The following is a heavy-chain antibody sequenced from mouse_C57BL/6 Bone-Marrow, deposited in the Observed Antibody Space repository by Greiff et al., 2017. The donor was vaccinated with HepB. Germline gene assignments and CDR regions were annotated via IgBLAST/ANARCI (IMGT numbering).Heavy chain of an antibody. CDR2: ISSGGSYT. Sequence: EVKLVESGGDLVKPGGSLKLSCAASGFTFSSYGMSWVRQTPDKRLEWVATISSGGSYTYYPDSVKGRFTISRDNAKNTLYLQMSRLKSEDTDMYYCARHYGSSYYAMDYWGQGTSVTVSS. J-gene: IGHJ4*01. CDR1: GFTFSSYG. CDR3: ARHYGSSYYAMDY. D-gene: IGHD1-1*01. V-gene: IGHV5-6*01.